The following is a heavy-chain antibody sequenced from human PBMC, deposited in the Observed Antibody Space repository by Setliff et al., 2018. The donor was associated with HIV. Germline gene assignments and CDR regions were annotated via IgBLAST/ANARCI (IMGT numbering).Heavy chain of an antibody. CDR2: VRSKPNGGTT. CDR1: GFIFGDYA. J-gene: IGHJ4*02. V-gene: IGHV3-49*04. CDR3: TRDRRGSSSWSGYNGGFDY. D-gene: IGHD3-3*01. Sequence: GGSLRLSCTTSGFIFGDYALTWVRQAPGKGLEWVGFVRSKPNGGTTDYAASVKGRFTISRDDAKTIAYLHMNSLTTDDTAVYFCTRDRRGSSSWSGYNGGFDYWGQGTLVTVSS.